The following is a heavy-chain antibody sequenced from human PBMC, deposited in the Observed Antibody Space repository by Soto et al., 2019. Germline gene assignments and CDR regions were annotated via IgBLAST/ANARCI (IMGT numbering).Heavy chain of an antibody. V-gene: IGHV3-9*01. J-gene: IGHJ4*02. Sequence: EVQLVESGGGLVQPGRSLRLSCAASGFTFDDYAMHWVRQAPGKGLEWVSGISWTSGSIGYADSVKGRFTISRDNAKNSLYLQMNSLRAEDTALYYCAKDRGLVLSFYFVYWGQGTLVTVSS. CDR2: ISWTSGSI. CDR3: AKDRGLVLSFYFVY. CDR1: GFTFDDYA. D-gene: IGHD6-19*01.